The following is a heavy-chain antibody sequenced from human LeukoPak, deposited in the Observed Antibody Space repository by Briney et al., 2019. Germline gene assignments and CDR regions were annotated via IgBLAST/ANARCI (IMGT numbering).Heavy chain of an antibody. Sequence: GGSLRLSCAASGFTFSSYAMSWVRQAPGKGLEWVSAISGSGGSTYYADSVKGRFTISRDNSKNTPYLQMNSLRAEDTAVYYCAKDHGMYSSGWSFDYWGQGTLVTVSS. V-gene: IGHV3-23*01. CDR2: ISGSGGST. CDR3: AKDHGMYSSGWSFDY. D-gene: IGHD6-19*01. CDR1: GFTFSSYA. J-gene: IGHJ4*02.